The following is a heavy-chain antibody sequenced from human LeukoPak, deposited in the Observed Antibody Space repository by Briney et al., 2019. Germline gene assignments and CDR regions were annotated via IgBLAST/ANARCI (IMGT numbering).Heavy chain of an antibody. CDR3: ASSRVFWGAFDI. Sequence: RASVKVSCKASGYTFTSYDINWVRQATGQGLEWMGWMNPNSGNTGYAQKFQGRVTMTRNTSISTAYMELSSLRSEDTAVYYCASSRVFWGAFDIWGQGTMVTVSS. CDR2: MNPNSGNT. J-gene: IGHJ3*02. D-gene: IGHD3-16*01. CDR1: GYTFTSYD. V-gene: IGHV1-8*01.